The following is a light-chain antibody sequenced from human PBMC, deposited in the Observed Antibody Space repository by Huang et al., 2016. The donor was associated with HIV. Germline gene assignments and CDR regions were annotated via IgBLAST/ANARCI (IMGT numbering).Light chain of an antibody. CDR1: QSVSSSY. CDR2: DAS. J-gene: IGKJ5*01. Sequence: DIVLTQSPATLSLSPGERATLSCGASQSVSSSYVAWYQQKPGLAPRLLIYDASSRSTGIPDRFSGSGSGTDFTLTISRLEPEDFALYYCQQYGSSPITFGQGTRLEIK. V-gene: IGKV3D-20*01. CDR3: QQYGSSPIT.